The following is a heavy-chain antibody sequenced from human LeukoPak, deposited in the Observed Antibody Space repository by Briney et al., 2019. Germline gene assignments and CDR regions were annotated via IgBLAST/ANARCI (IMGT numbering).Heavy chain of an antibody. Sequence: PGGSLRLSCEGSAFIFSGHWMNWVRQTPGKGLEWVANIKQDGSEKYYVDSVKGRFTISRDNAKNSLYLQMNSLRAEDTAVYYCAREDHMATTDYWGQGTPVTVSS. CDR3: AREDHMATTDY. D-gene: IGHD5-24*01. J-gene: IGHJ4*02. CDR1: AFIFSGHW. V-gene: IGHV3-7*01. CDR2: IKQDGSEK.